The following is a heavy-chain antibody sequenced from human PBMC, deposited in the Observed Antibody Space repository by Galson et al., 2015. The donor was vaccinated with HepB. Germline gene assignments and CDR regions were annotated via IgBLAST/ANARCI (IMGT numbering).Heavy chain of an antibody. CDR2: IHHSGST. J-gene: IGHJ5*02. CDR3: ARDFRPLSMTKLRGVTNP. CDR1: GGSFSDYY. V-gene: IGHV4-34*01. D-gene: IGHD3-10*01. Sequence: ETLSPTCGVHGGSFSDYYWSWLRQPPGRGLEWIGEIHHSGSTNYKPSLQSRVTITPDTSKNQFFLRMSSVTAADTAVYYCARDFRPLSMTKLRGVTNPWGQGTLVTVSS.